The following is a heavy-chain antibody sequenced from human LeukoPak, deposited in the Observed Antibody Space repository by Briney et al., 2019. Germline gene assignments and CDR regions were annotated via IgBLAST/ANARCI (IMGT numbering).Heavy chain of an antibody. D-gene: IGHD2-2*01. Sequence: ASVKVSCKASGYTFTSYDINWVRQATGQGLEWMGWMNPNSGNTGYAQKFQGRVTMTRNTSISTAYMELSSLRSEDTAVYYCARGLDCSSTSCYDHDAFDIWGQGTMVTVSS. J-gene: IGHJ3*02. CDR3: ARGLDCSSTSCYDHDAFDI. V-gene: IGHV1-8*01. CDR2: MNPNSGNT. CDR1: GYTFTSYD.